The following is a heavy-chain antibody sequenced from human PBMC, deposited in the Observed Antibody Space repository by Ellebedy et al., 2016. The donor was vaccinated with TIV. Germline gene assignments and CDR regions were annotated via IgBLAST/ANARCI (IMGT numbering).Heavy chain of an antibody. Sequence: SLKISCAASGFTFDDFAMHWVRQAPGKGLEWVSGISWNSDNIGYADSVKGRFTISRDNAKNSLYLQMNSLRAEDTALYYWAKVPGGLLWFGELSNEYYFDCWGQGTLVTVSS. J-gene: IGHJ4*02. CDR2: ISWNSDNI. CDR1: GFTFDDFA. D-gene: IGHD3-10*01. V-gene: IGHV3-9*01. CDR3: AKVPGGLLWFGELSNEYYFDC.